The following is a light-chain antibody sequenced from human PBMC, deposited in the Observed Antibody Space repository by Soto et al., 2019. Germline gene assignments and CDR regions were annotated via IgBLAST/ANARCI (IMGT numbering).Light chain of an antibody. CDR3: QQYNSYSLT. V-gene: IGKV1-5*01. CDR1: QSISSW. Sequence: DIQMIQSPSTLSAFVGDRVTITCRSSQSISSWLAWYQQQPRKAHKLLIYDPSGLESGLPSRFSRSGSETEFTLTLSSLQSDDFATYYCQQYNSYSLTFGQGTKVDIK. CDR2: DPS. J-gene: IGKJ1*01.